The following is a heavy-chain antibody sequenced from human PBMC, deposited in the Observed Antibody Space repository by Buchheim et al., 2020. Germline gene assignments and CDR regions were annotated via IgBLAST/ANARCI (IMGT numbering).Heavy chain of an antibody. CDR3: ARNGYYTMDV. V-gene: IGHV4-4*02. D-gene: IGHD2-8*01. J-gene: IGHJ6*02. Sequence: QVQLQESGPGLVKPSGTLSLTCDVSGDSMSSHDWWSWARPPPGKGLEWIGEIHHGGSTNYSPSLKGRVTISVDKSKNNFSLRLSSVTAADTAVYYCARNGYYTMDVWGQGTT. CDR1: GDSMSSHDW. CDR2: IHHGGST.